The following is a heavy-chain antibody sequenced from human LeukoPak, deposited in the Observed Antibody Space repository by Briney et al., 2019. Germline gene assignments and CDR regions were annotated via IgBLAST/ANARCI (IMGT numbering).Heavy chain of an antibody. V-gene: IGHV3-33*01. D-gene: IGHD2-15*01. CDR2: IWYDGSIQ. Sequence: GGSLRLSCAASGFTFSSYGMHWVRQAPGRGLEWVAAIWYDGSIQYYADSVKGRFTISRDNSKNTLYLQMDSLRAEDTAVYYCARAGYCSGGSCYGSDYWGQGTLVSVSS. CDR1: GFTFSSYG. J-gene: IGHJ4*02. CDR3: ARAGYCSGGSCYGSDY.